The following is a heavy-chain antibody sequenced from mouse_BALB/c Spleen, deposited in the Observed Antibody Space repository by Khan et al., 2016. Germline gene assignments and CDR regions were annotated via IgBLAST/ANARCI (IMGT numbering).Heavy chain of an antibody. CDR1: GYTFTSYN. J-gene: IGHJ3*01. Sequence: LQQPGAELVKPGASVKMSCKASGYTFTSYNMHWVKQTPGQGLEWIGAIYPGNGDTSYNQKFKGKATLTADKSSSTAYMQLSSLTSEDSAVYYCARNYAYWGQGTLVTVSA. CDR2: IYPGNGDT. V-gene: IGHV1-12*01. CDR3: ARNYAY. D-gene: IGHD1-3*01.